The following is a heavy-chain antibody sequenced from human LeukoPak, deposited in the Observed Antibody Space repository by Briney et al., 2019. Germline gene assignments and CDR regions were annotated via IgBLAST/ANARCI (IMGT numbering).Heavy chain of an antibody. CDR3: ASTPSSGWYEGWFDP. J-gene: IGHJ5*02. Sequence: SVKVSCKASGGTFSSYAISWVRQAPGQGLEWMGGIIPIFGTANYAQKFQGRVTITADESTSTAYMELSSLRSEDTAVYYCASTPSSGWYEGWFDPWGQGTLVTVSS. D-gene: IGHD6-19*01. CDR1: GGTFSSYA. V-gene: IGHV1-69*13. CDR2: IIPIFGTA.